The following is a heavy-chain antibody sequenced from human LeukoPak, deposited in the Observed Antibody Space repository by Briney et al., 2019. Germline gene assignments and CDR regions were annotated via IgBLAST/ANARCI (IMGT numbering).Heavy chain of an antibody. J-gene: IGHJ4*02. V-gene: IGHV1-18*01. D-gene: IGHD2-2*01. CDR1: GYTFTSYG. CDR3: ARVPHCSSTSCYLRIDY. CDR2: ISAYNGNT. Sequence: ASVKVSCKASGYTFTSYGISWVRQAPGQGLEWMGWISAYNGNTNYAQELQGRVTMTTDTSTSTAHMELRSLRSDDTAVYYCARVPHCSSTSCYLRIDYWGQGTLVTVSS.